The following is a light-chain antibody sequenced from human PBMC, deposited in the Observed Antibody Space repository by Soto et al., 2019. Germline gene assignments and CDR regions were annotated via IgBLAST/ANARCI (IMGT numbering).Light chain of an antibody. CDR1: QDIRSA. CDR2: AAS. CDR3: QQSYSSPPT. Sequence: DIQMTQSPSSLSASEGDRVTITCRASQDIRSALVWYQQKPGKAPKLLIFAASSLQSGVPSRFSGSRSGPDFTLTISSLQPEDFATYYCQQSYSSPPTFGQGTKVDNK. J-gene: IGKJ1*01. V-gene: IGKV1-39*01.